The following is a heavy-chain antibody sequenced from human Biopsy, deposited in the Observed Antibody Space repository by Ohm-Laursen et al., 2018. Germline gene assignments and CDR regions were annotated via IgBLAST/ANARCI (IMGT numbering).Heavy chain of an antibody. V-gene: IGHV3-11*01. J-gene: IGHJ6*02. CDR3: ARDSGILNYGNFKYYHYYGMDV. Sequence: SLRLSCSASGFSFSDYYMSWIRQAPGKGLEWVSYISSRGSIINYADSVKGRFTISRDNAMNSLYLEMNSLRAEDTAVYYCARDSGILNYGNFKYYHYYGMDVWGQGTKATVSS. D-gene: IGHD4-11*01. CDR2: ISSRGSII. CDR1: GFSFSDYY.